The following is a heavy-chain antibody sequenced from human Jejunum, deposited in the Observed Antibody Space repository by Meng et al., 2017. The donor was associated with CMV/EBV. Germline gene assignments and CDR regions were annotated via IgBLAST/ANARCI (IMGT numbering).Heavy chain of an antibody. D-gene: IGHD3-3*01. V-gene: IGHV3-48*03. CDR3: ARVPWNYDVWNSPYYIPGQYYGLDV. CDR2: VTAAGRTI. Sequence: VRQAPGTGVGWVSRVTAAGRTIEYSASVEARFTLSRGSAKSSLFLQMDSLRAEDTATYYCARVPWNYDVWNSPYYIPGQYYGLDVWGQGTTVTVSS. J-gene: IGHJ6*02.